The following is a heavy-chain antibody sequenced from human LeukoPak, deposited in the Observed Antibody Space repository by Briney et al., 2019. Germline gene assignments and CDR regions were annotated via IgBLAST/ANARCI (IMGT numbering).Heavy chain of an antibody. D-gene: IGHD3-10*01. J-gene: IGHJ6*02. V-gene: IGHV1-69*04. CDR1: GGTFSSYA. Sequence: SVKVSCKASGGTFSSYAISWVRQAPGQGLEWMGRVIPILGIANYAQKFQGRVTITADKSTSTAYMELSSLRSEDTAVYYCAGDPMVPRGMDVWGQGTTVTVSS. CDR2: VIPILGIA. CDR3: AGDPMVPRGMDV.